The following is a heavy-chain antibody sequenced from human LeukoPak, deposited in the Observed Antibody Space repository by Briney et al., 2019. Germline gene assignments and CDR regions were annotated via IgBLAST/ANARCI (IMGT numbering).Heavy chain of an antibody. D-gene: IGHD6-19*01. CDR3: ARSKQWLVRHYYYYAMDV. CDR2: IYPGDSDT. J-gene: IGHJ6*02. CDR1: GYSFTTYW. V-gene: IGHV5-51*01. Sequence: GESLKISCKGYGYSFTTYWIGWVRQMPGKGLEWMGIIYPGDSDTRYSPSFQGQVTISADKSINTAYLQWSSLKASDTAMYYCARSKQWLVRHYYYYAMDVWGQGTTVSVSS.